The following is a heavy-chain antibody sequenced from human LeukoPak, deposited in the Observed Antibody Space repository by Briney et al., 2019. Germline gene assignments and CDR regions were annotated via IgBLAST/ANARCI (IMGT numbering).Heavy chain of an antibody. CDR3: ASRHSKQQPYYYYMDI. D-gene: IGHD6-13*01. J-gene: IGHJ6*03. CDR1: GDSIRSGSYY. CDR2: IYTNGDT. Sequence: SETPSLTCTVSGDSIRSGSYYWSWIRQPAGKGLEWIGRIYTNGDTKYNPSLKSRVTISVDTSKNQFSLKLSSATAADTAVYYCASRHSKQQPYYYYMDIWGKGTTVTVPS. V-gene: IGHV4-61*02.